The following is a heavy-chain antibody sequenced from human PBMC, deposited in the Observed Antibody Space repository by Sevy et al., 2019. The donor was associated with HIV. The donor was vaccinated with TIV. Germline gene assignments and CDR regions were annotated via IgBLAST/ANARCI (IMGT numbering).Heavy chain of an antibody. CDR1: GFTVNSNY. D-gene: IGHD5-18*01. CDR2: IHSDDTT. Sequence: GGSRLSCAASGFTVNSNYMTWVRQAPGKGLEGVSVIHSDDTTYHADSVKDRFTISRDNFKNTLYLHMSSLKAEDTAVYYCARGKSGYGYALNYWGQGTLVTVSS. J-gene: IGHJ4*02. CDR3: ARGKSGYGYALNY. V-gene: IGHV3-66*01.